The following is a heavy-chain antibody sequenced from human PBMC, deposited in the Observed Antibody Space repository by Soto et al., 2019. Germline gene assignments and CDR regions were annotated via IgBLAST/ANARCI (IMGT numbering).Heavy chain of an antibody. J-gene: IGHJ4*02. D-gene: IGHD6-19*01. CDR2: LSGSGTST. V-gene: IGHV3-23*01. Sequence: GGSLRLSCAASGFSFVNYAMNWVRQAPGKGLEWVSGLSGSGTSTYYADSVRGRFTISRDNSRDTLFLQMNSLTADDTAVYYCAKATTNGGWFNPFDSWGQGALVTVSS. CDR1: GFSFVNYA. CDR3: AKATTNGGWFNPFDS.